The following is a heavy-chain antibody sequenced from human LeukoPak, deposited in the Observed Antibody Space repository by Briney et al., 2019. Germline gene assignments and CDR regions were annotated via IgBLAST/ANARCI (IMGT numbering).Heavy chain of an antibody. CDR1: GFTFSIYS. CDR3: VRGETSVTSHLDY. J-gene: IGHJ4*02. V-gene: IGHV3-48*02. Sequence: GGSLRLSCAASGFTFSIYSLNWVRQATGKGLEWVSYIRSSGSATYYADSVKGRFTISRDNAKDSLYLQMNSLRDEDTAVYYCVRGETSVTSHLDYWGQGTLVTVSS. D-gene: IGHD4-17*01. CDR2: IRSSGSAT.